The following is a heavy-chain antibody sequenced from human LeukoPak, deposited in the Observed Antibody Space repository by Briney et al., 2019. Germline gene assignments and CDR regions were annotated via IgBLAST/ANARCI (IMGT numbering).Heavy chain of an antibody. Sequence: WASVKVSCKTSGYTFIEYYLHWVRQTPGQAFEYMGIVNPAGGSTSYHHNFQGRVTMTREAPTTTIYMELRNLTSDDTAMYYCARGDGFNWVYFASWGQGTLVTVSS. CDR3: ARGDGFNWVYFAS. D-gene: IGHD5-24*01. V-gene: IGHV1-46*01. J-gene: IGHJ4*02. CDR2: VNPAGGST. CDR1: GYTFIEYY.